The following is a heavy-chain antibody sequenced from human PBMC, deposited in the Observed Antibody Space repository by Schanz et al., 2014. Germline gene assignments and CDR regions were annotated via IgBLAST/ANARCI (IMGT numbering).Heavy chain of an antibody. V-gene: IGHV1-18*01. Sequence: QVQLVQSGAEVKKPGASVKVSCKASGYTFTSYGINGVRQAPGQGLEWMGWISAYNGNTNYAQKLQGRVTMTTDTSTRTAYMELRSQRSDDTAVYYCARGGYSSGWYDRDIAHCDYWGQGTLVAVSA. CDR1: GYTFTSYG. J-gene: IGHJ4*02. D-gene: IGHD6-19*01. CDR2: ISAYNGNT. CDR3: ARGGYSSGWYDRDIAHCDY.